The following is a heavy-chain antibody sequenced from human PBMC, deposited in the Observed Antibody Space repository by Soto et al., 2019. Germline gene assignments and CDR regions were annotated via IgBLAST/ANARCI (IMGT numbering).Heavy chain of an antibody. CDR2: ISGSGADT. D-gene: IGHD2-15*01. Sequence: GGSLRLSCAPSGFIFSNYAMSWVRQARGKGLEWVSAISGSGADTYYTESVKGRFTTSRDNFKNTLYLQMNSLRAEDTAVYYCAKDTGRGGGSGFDYWGPAPLVTVST. CDR1: GFIFSNYA. V-gene: IGHV3-23*01. J-gene: IGHJ4*02. CDR3: AKDTGRGGGSGFDY.